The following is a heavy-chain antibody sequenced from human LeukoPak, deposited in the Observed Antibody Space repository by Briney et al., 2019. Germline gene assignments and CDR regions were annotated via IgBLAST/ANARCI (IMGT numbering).Heavy chain of an antibody. V-gene: IGHV1-2*02. D-gene: IGHD1-26*01. CDR1: GYTFTGYY. Sequence: GASVKVSCKASGYTFTGYYMHWVRQAPGQGLEWMGWINPNSGGTNYAQKFQGRVTMTRDTSISTAYMELSRLKSDDTAVYYCARDRGVSGSFNWFDPWGQGTLVTVSS. CDR3: ARDRGVSGSFNWFDP. J-gene: IGHJ5*02. CDR2: INPNSGGT.